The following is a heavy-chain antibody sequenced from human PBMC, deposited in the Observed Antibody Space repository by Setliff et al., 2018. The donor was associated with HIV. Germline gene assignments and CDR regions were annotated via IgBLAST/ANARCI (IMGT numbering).Heavy chain of an antibody. CDR2: INVNNDAT. D-gene: IGHD1-20*01. J-gene: IGHJ5*02. Sequence: ASVKVSCKASGYTFTSHYIHWVRQAPGQGLEWMGWINVNNDATNYAQKFQGRVSMTRDTSISTAYMELRSLTSDDTAVYYCARNVPGILPRWVGFDPWGQGTLVTVSS. CDR3: ARNVPGILPRWVGFDP. CDR1: GYTFTSHY. V-gene: IGHV1-2*02.